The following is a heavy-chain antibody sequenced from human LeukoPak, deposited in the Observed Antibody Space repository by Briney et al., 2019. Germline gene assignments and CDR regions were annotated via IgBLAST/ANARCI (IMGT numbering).Heavy chain of an antibody. V-gene: IGHV3-48*01. J-gene: IGHJ3*02. CDR1: GFTFSSYA. Sequence: GGSLRLSCAASGFTFSSYAMHWVRQAPGKGLEWVSYIYSSSTIIYYADSVKGRFTISRDNAKNSLYLQMNSLRAEDTAVYYCARDTTYAFDMWGQGTMVTVSS. D-gene: IGHD1-14*01. CDR2: IYSSSTII. CDR3: ARDTTYAFDM.